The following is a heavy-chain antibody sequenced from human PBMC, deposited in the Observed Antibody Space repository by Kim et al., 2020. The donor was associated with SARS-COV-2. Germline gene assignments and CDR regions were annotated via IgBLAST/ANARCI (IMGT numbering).Heavy chain of an antibody. CDR2: ITSSGNTM. V-gene: IGHV3-11*01. D-gene: IGHD2-15*01. Sequence: GGSLRLSCEASVFTLSDYYMSWIRQAPGKGLEWVSYITSSGNTMYYADAVKGRFTISRDNVKKSLYLQMNSLSAEDTAVYYCARDRIFGGFDHWGQGTLVTVSS. CDR3: ARDRIFGGFDH. CDR1: VFTLSDYY. J-gene: IGHJ5*02.